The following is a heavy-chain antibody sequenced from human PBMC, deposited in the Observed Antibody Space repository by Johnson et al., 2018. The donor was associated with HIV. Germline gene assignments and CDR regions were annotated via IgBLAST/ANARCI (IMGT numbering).Heavy chain of an antibody. CDR1: GFNFDDYG. Sequence: EVQLVESGGGVVRPGESLRLSCTVSGFNFDDYGMSWVRQAPGKGLEWVSGINWNGGSTTYADSVRGRFTVSRDNAKSSLYLQMNSLSGEDKAVYFFKRGVKYRECRCNSCCDAFHIWGQGTMVTVSS. CDR3: KRGVKYRECRCNSCCDAFHI. J-gene: IGHJ3*02. CDR2: INWNGGST. D-gene: IGHD2-2*01. V-gene: IGHV3-20*04.